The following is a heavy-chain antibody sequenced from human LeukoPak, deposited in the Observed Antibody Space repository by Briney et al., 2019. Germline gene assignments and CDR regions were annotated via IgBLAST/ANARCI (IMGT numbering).Heavy chain of an antibody. D-gene: IGHD1-26*01. V-gene: IGHV3-30*18. Sequence: PGRSLRLSCAASGFTFSSYGMHWVRQAPGKGLEWVAVISYDGSNKYYADSVKGRFTISRDNSKNTLYLQMNSLRAEDTAVYYCAKDSKTKRSGSYLSDWGQGTLVTVSS. J-gene: IGHJ4*02. CDR2: ISYDGSNK. CDR1: GFTFSSYG. CDR3: AKDSKTKRSGSYLSD.